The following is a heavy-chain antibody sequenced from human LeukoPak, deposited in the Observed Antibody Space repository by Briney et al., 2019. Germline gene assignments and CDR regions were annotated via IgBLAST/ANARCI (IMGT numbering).Heavy chain of an antibody. CDR1: GFTFNSYA. Sequence: GGSLRLSCTASGFTFNSYAMHWVRQAPVKALEWVAVISYDATNTYYADSVKGRFTISRDNSKNMLYLQMNSLRADDTAVYYCAQISVDTSRGRWSDFDSWGQGILVTVSS. V-gene: IGHV3-30-3*01. CDR2: ISYDATNT. D-gene: IGHD5-18*01. CDR3: AQISVDTSRGRWSDFDS. J-gene: IGHJ4*02.